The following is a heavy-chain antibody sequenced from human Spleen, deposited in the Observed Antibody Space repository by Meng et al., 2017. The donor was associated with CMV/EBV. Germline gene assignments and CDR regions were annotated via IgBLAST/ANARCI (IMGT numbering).Heavy chain of an antibody. Sequence: SETLSLTCAVYGGSFSGYYWSWIRQPPGKGLEWIGEINHSGSTNYNPSLKSRVTISVDTSKNQFSLKLSSVTAADTAVYYCARPLNISCCSIDCWGQGTLVTVSS. CDR2: INHSGST. CDR3: ARPLNISCCSIDC. V-gene: IGHV4-34*01. D-gene: IGHD2-15*01. J-gene: IGHJ4*02. CDR1: GGSFSGYY.